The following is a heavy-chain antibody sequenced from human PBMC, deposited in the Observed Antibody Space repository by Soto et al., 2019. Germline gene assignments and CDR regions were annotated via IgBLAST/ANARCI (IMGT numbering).Heavy chain of an antibody. D-gene: IGHD2-15*01. J-gene: IGHJ4*02. CDR3: ARESRYCCCGSCYFPPGIDY. CDR2: IIPIFGTA. V-gene: IGHV1-69*12. CDR1: GGTFSSYA. Sequence: QVQLVQSGAEVKKPGSSVKVSCKASGGTFSSYAISWVRQAPGQGLEWMGGIIPIFGTANYAQKFQGRVTSAADESASIAYMELSSLRSVDTAVYYFARESRYCCCGSCYFPPGIDYWGQGTLVTVSS.